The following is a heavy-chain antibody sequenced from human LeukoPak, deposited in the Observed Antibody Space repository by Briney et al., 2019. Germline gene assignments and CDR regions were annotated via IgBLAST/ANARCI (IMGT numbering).Heavy chain of an antibody. D-gene: IGHD3-3*01. CDR3: ARHGTIFGVAPTFDY. CDR2: IYYSGST. Sequence: SETLSLTCAVYGGSFSGYYWGWIRQPPGKGLEWIGSIYYSGSTYYNPSLKSRVTISVDTSKNQFSLKLSSVTAADTAVYYRARHGTIFGVAPTFDYWGQGTLVTVSS. J-gene: IGHJ4*02. V-gene: IGHV4-39*01. CDR1: GGSFSGYY.